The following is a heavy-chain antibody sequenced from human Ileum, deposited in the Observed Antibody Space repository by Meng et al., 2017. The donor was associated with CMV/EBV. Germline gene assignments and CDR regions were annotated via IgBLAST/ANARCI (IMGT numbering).Heavy chain of an antibody. V-gene: IGHV3-15*07. Sequence: CAASGFTFNNAYMDWVRQAPGKGLEWVGRVKPRAEGGAIEYGALVRDRFTISRDDSRSTLYLQMNSLKTEDTAIYYCTIGYSSWYFGWGQGTLVTVSS. J-gene: IGHJ4*02. CDR3: TIGYSSWYFG. D-gene: IGHD6-13*01. CDR2: VKPRAEGGAI. CDR1: GFTFNNAY.